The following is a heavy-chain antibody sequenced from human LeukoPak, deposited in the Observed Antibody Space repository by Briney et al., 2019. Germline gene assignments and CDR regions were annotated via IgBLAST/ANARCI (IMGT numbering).Heavy chain of an antibody. V-gene: IGHV4-34*01. CDR3: ARGGSVNSIGKLVVPAAQSKKYCSGGSCYSLIFDY. J-gene: IGHJ4*02. D-gene: IGHD2-15*01. CDR1: GGSFSGYY. Sequence: PSETLSLTCAVYGGSFSGYYWSWIRQPPGKGLEWIGEINHSGSTNYNPSLKSRVTISVDTSKNQFSLKLSSVTAADTAVYYCARGGSVNSIGKLVVPAAQSKKYCSGGSCYSLIFDYWGQGTLVTVSS. CDR2: INHSGST.